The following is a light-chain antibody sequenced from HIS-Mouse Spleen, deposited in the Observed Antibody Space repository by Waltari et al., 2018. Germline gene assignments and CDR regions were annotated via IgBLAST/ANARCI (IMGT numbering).Light chain of an antibody. CDR3: QQLNSYPPT. Sequence: DIQLTQSPSFLSASVGDRVTITCRASQGISSYLARYQQKPGKAPKLLIYAASTLQSGGPSRCSGSGSGTEFTLTISSLQPEDFATYYCQQLNSYPPTFGQGTKVEIK. CDR1: QGISSY. J-gene: IGKJ1*01. CDR2: AAS. V-gene: IGKV1-9*01.